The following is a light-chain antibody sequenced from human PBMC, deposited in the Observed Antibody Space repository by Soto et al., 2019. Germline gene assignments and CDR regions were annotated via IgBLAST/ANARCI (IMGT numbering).Light chain of an antibody. V-gene: IGKV3-15*01. Sequence: EIVMTQSPATLSVSPGERATLSCRASQSVSGKLAWYQQRPGQAPRLLIYVAFTRATGIPARFSGSGSGTEFTLTISSLQSEDFAVYYCQQYENWPETFGQGTKVEIK. CDR2: VAF. CDR3: QQYENWPET. CDR1: QSVSGK. J-gene: IGKJ2*01.